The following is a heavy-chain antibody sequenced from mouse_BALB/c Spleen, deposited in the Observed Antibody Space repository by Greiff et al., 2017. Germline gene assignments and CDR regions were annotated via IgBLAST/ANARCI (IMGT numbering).Heavy chain of an antibody. Sequence: VQLQESGAELVRPGTSVTVSCTASGYAFTNYLIEWVKQRPGQGLEWIGVINPGSGGTNYNEKFTGKATLTADKSSSTAYMQLSSLTSDDSAVYFCARGGYDGTGAWFAYWGQGTLVTVSA. CDR2: INPGSGGT. D-gene: IGHD2-14*01. V-gene: IGHV1-54*01. CDR3: ARGGYDGTGAWFAY. CDR1: GYAFTNYL. J-gene: IGHJ3*01.